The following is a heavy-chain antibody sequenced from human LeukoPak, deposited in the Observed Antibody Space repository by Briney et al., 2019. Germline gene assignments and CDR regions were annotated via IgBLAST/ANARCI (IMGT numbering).Heavy chain of an antibody. Sequence: GGSLRLSCAASGFTFSSYAMSWVRQAPGKGLEWVSAISGSGGSTYYADSVKGRFTISRDNSKNTLYLQMNSLRAEDTAVYYCATKGDFWSGYYANSFDYWGQGTLVTVSS. V-gene: IGHV3-23*01. CDR3: ATKGDFWSGYYANSFDY. CDR1: GFTFSSYA. J-gene: IGHJ4*02. CDR2: ISGSGGST. D-gene: IGHD3-3*01.